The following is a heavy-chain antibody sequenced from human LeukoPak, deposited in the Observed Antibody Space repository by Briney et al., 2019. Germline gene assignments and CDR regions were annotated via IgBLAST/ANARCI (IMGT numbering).Heavy chain of an antibody. Sequence: SVKVSCKASGGTFSSYAISWVRQAPGQGLEWMGRIIPIFGTANYAQKFQGRVTITTDESASTAYMELSSLRSEDTAVYYCARDRHYYDSSGYYSPFDYWGQGTLVTVSS. CDR3: ARDRHYYDSSGYYSPFDY. V-gene: IGHV1-69*05. CDR2: IIPIFGTA. CDR1: GGTFSSYA. J-gene: IGHJ4*02. D-gene: IGHD3-22*01.